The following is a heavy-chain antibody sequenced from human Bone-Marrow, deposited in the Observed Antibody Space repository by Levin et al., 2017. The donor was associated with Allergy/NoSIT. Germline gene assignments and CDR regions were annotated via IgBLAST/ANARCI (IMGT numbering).Heavy chain of an antibody. Sequence: SETLSLTCTVSGGSISSSSYYWGWIRQPPGKGLEWIGSIYYSGSTYYNPSLKSRVTISVDTSKNQFSLKLSSVTAADTAVYYCARVGYCSGGSCYQPSEFDYWGQGTLVTVSS. D-gene: IGHD2-15*01. CDR3: ARVGYCSGGSCYQPSEFDY. CDR2: IYYSGST. V-gene: IGHV4-39*01. J-gene: IGHJ4*02. CDR1: GGSISSSSYY.